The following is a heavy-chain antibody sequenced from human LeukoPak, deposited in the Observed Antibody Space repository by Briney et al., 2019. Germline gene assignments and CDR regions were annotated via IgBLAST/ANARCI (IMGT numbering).Heavy chain of an antibody. CDR2: ISYDGSNK. J-gene: IGHJ4*02. V-gene: IGHV3-30*18. CDR1: GFTFSSYG. Sequence: GRSLRPSCAASGFTFSSYGMHWVRQAPGKGLEWVAVISYDGSNKYYADSVKGRFTISRDNSKNTLYLQMNSLRAEDTAVYYCAKAGYSGHHFDYWGQGTLVTVSS. CDR3: AKAGYSGHHFDY. D-gene: IGHD5-12*01.